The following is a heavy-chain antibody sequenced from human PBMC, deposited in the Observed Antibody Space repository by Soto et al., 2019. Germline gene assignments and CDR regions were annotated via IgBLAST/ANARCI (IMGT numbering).Heavy chain of an antibody. CDR1: GFTFSSYW. Sequence: GRSLRLSCAASGFTFSSYWMSWVRQAPGKGLEWVANIKQDGSEKYYVDSVKGRFTISRDNAKNSLYLQMNSLRAEDTAVYYCARGQLERPGDDYYYGMDVWGQGTTVTVSS. V-gene: IGHV3-7*05. D-gene: IGHD1-1*01. CDR2: IKQDGSEK. J-gene: IGHJ6*02. CDR3: ARGQLERPGDDYYYGMDV.